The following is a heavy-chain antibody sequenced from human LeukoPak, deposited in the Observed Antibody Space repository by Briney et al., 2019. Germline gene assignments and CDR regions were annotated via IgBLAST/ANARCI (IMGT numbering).Heavy chain of an antibody. CDR1: GYTFTSYD. D-gene: IGHD3-22*01. CDR3: ARGMYYYDSSGYYYRYYFDY. J-gene: IGHJ4*02. CDR2: MNPNSGNT. V-gene: IGHV1-8*01. Sequence: GASVKVSCKASGYTFTSYDINWVRQATGQGLEWMGWMNPNSGNTGYAQKFQGRVTMTRDTSTSTVYMELSSLRFEDTAVYYCARGMYYYDSSGYYYRYYFDYWGQGTLVTVSS.